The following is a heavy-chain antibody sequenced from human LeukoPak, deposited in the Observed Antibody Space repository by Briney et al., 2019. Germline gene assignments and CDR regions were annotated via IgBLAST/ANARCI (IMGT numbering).Heavy chain of an antibody. CDR2: MNPNSGNT. CDR3: ARGLSISMATIIGY. Sequence: GASVKVSCKASGYTFTSYDINWVRQATGQGLEWMGWMNPNSGNTGYAQKFQGRVTMTRNTSISTAYMELSSLRSEDTAVYYCARGLSISMATIIGYWGQGTLVTVSS. D-gene: IGHD5-12*01. J-gene: IGHJ4*02. V-gene: IGHV1-8*02. CDR1: GYTFTSYD.